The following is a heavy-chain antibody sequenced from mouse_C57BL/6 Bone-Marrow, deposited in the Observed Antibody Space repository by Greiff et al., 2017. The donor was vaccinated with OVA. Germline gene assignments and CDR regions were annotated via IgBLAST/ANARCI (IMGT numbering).Heavy chain of an antibody. V-gene: IGHV8-12*01. D-gene: IGHD2-5*01. J-gene: IGHJ2*01. CDR1: GFSLSTSGMG. CDR3: VRRGGYSNVLFDY. Sequence: QVTLKVSGPGILQSSQTLSLSCSFSGFSLSTSGMGVSWIRQPSGKGLEWLAHIYWDDDKRYNPSLKSRLTISKDTSRHQVFLKVNRVDTADTATYYGVRRGGYSNVLFDYWGQGTTRTVSS. CDR2: IYWDDDK.